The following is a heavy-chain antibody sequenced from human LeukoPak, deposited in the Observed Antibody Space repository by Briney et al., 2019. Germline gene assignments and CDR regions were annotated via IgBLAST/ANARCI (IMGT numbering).Heavy chain of an antibody. CDR2: IYYSGST. D-gene: IGHD2-15*01. J-gene: IGHJ6*02. Sequence: SETLSLTCTVSGGSISSGGYYWSWIRQHPGKGLEWIGYIYYSGSTYYNPSLKSRVTISVDTSKNQFSLKLSSVTAADTAVYYCARDKRGGGSLGMDVWGQGTTVTVSS. CDR1: GGSISSGGYY. CDR3: ARDKRGGGSLGMDV. V-gene: IGHV4-31*03.